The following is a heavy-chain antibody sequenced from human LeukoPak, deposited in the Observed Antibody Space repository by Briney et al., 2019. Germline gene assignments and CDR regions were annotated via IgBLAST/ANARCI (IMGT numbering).Heavy chain of an antibody. CDR3: ARARKGYYFDY. CDR2: ISDTGDTT. J-gene: IGHJ4*02. Sequence: GGSLILSCAASGFTFSDNYMIWIRQAPGKGLEWISYISDTGDTTYYADPVKGRFTISRDNAKNSLYLQMNSLRAEDTAVYYCARARKGYYFDYWGQGTLVTVSS. D-gene: IGHD1-14*01. CDR1: GFTFSDNY. V-gene: IGHV3-11*04.